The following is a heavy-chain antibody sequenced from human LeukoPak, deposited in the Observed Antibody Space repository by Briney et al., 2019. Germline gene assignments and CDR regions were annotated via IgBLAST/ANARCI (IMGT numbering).Heavy chain of an antibody. D-gene: IGHD4-11*01. CDR1: GFTFSSYA. CDR2: ISYDGSNK. V-gene: IGHV3-30-3*01. J-gene: IGHJ4*02. Sequence: GGSLRLSCAASGFTFSSYAMHWVRQAPGKGLEWVAVISYDGSNKYYADSVKGRFTISRDNSKNTLYLQMNSLRAEDTAVYYCAKDGEGDYSGDDYWGQGTLVTVSS. CDR3: AKDGEGDYSGDDY.